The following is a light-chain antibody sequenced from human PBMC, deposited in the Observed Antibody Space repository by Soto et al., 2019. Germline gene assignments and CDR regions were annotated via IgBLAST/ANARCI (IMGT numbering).Light chain of an antibody. V-gene: IGLV2-14*01. CDR3: SSYTSSSTPV. J-gene: IGLJ1*01. CDR2: DVS. Sequence: QSVLTQPASVSGSPGQSITISCTGTSSDVGGYNYVSWYQQHPGKAPKLMIFDVSNRPSGVSNRFSGSKSGNTASLTISGLQAEDDADYYCSSYTSSSTPVFGTGTNVTVL. CDR1: SSDVGGYNY.